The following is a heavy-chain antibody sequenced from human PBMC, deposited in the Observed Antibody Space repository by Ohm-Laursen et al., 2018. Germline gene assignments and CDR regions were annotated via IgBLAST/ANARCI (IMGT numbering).Heavy chain of an antibody. CDR1: GGSISSYY. J-gene: IGHJ1*01. V-gene: IGHV4-4*07. CDR2: IYTSGST. D-gene: IGHD4-11*01. Sequence: GTLSLTCTVSGGSISSYYWSWIRQPAGKGLEWIGRIYTSGSTNYNPSLKSRVTMSVDTYKNQFSLKLSSVTAADTAVYYCASESNAEYFQHWGQGTLVTVSS. CDR3: ASESNAEYFQH.